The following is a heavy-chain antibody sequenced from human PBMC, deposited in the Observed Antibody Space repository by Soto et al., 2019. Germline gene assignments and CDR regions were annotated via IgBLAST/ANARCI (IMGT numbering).Heavy chain of an antibody. CDR1: GYSFTSYW. CDR2: IDPSDSYT. D-gene: IGHD2-2*01. Sequence: GESLKISCNGSGYSFTSYWISWVRQMPWKGLEWMGRIDPSDSYTNYSPSFQGHVTISADKSISTAYLQWSSLKASDTAMYYCARTSVVPAAPSYYYYGMDVWGQGTTVTVSS. V-gene: IGHV5-10-1*01. J-gene: IGHJ6*02. CDR3: ARTSVVPAAPSYYYYGMDV.